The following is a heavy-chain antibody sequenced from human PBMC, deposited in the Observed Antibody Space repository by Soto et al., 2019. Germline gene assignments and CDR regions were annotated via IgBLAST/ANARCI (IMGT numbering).Heavy chain of an antibody. CDR2: IIPIFGTA. CDR1: GGTFSSYA. J-gene: IGHJ4*02. D-gene: IGHD6-13*01. Sequence: QVQLVQSGAEVKKPGSSVKVSCKASGGTFSSYAISWVRQAPGQGLEWMGGIIPIFGTANYAQKFQGRVTITADESTSTAYMELSSLRSEDTAVYYCARGSRSYSSSWSYVDYWGQGPLVTVSS. V-gene: IGHV1-69*01. CDR3: ARGSRSYSSSWSYVDY.